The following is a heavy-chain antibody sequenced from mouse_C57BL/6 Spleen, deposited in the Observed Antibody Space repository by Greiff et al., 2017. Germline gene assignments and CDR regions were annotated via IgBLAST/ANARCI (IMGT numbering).Heavy chain of an antibody. CDR2: IDPETGGT. Sequence: QVQLKESGAELVRPGASVTLSCKASGYTFTDYEMHWVKQTPVPGLEWIGAIDPETGGTAYNQKFKGKAILTADKSSSTAYMELRSLTSEDSAVYYCTREKYYGSSRGYFDVWGTGTTVTVSS. D-gene: IGHD1-1*01. V-gene: IGHV1-15*01. CDR3: TREKYYGSSRGYFDV. J-gene: IGHJ1*03. CDR1: GYTFTDYE.